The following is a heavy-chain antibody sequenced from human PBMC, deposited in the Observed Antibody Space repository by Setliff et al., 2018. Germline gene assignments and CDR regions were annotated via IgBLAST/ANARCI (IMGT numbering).Heavy chain of an antibody. CDR1: GYTFTGYY. J-gene: IGHJ5*02. CDR2: INPNSGGT. V-gene: IGHV1-2*02. D-gene: IGHD6-19*01. CDR3: ARATTYSSGWYYEYNWFDP. Sequence: ASVKVSCKASGYTFTGYYMHWVRQAPGQGLEWMGWINPNSGGTNFAQNFQGRVTMTRDTSINTAYMGLSRLRSDDTAVYYCARATTYSSGWYYEYNWFDPWGQGTLGTVSS.